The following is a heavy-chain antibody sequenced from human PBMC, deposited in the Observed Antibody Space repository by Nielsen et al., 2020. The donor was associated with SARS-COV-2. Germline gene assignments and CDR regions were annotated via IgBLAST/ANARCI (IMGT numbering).Heavy chain of an antibody. D-gene: IGHD1-26*01. J-gene: IGHJ3*02. Sequence: ASVKVSCKASGYTFTSYGISWVRQAPGQGLEWMGWISAYNGNTNYAQKLQGRVTMTTDTSTNTAYMELRSLRSDDTAVYYCARNSGSYYFYAFDIWGQGTMVTVSS. CDR3: ARNSGSYYFYAFDI. CDR1: GYTFTSYG. V-gene: IGHV1-18*04. CDR2: ISAYNGNT.